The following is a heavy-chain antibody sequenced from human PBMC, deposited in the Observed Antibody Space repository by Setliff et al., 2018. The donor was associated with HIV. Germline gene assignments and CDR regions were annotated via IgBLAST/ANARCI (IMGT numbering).Heavy chain of an antibody. J-gene: IGHJ4*02. CDR1: GFTFSTYW. CDR3: ARDLPGSYNGYLNY. V-gene: IGHV3-74*01. Sequence: GSLRLSCAASGFTFSTYWMHWVRQAPGKGLVWVSRINSDGTSTSYADSVKGRFTISRDNAKNTLYLQMNSLRAEDTAVYYCARDLPGSYNGYLNYWGQGTLVTVSS. D-gene: IGHD1-1*01. CDR2: INSDGTST.